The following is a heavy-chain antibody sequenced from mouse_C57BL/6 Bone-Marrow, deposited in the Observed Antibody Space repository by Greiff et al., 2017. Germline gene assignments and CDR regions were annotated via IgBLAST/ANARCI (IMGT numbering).Heavy chain of an antibody. Sequence: VKLLESGPELVKPGASVKISCKASGYAFSSSWMNWVKQRPGKGLEWIGRIYPGDGDTNYNGKFKGKATLTANKSSNTAYMPLRSLTSEDSAVYFCALKFAYWGQGTLVTVSA. J-gene: IGHJ3*01. CDR2: IYPGDGDT. CDR3: ALKFAY. V-gene: IGHV1-82*01. D-gene: IGHD1-3*01. CDR1: GYAFSSSW.